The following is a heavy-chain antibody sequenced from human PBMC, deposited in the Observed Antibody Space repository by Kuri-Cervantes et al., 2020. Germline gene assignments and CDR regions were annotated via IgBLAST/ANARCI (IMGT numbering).Heavy chain of an antibody. V-gene: IGHV4-34*01. CDR3: ARGVLLEWLLSGYYYMDV. D-gene: IGHD3-3*01. CDR1: GGSFSDYY. Sequence: ESLKISCAVYGGSFSDYYWGWIRQPPGKGLEWIGSIYLSGNTYYNPSLQSRITMSVDTSKSQFSLKLSSVTAADTAVYYCARGVLLEWLLSGYYYMDVWGKGTTVTVSS. J-gene: IGHJ6*03. CDR2: IYLSGNT.